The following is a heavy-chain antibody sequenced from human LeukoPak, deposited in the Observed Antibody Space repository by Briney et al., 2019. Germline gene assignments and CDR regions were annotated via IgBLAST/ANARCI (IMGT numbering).Heavy chain of an antibody. Sequence: PSETLSLTCTASGGSISSSSYYWGWIRQPPGKGLEWIGSIYYSGSTCYNPSLKSRVTISVDTSKNQFSLKLSSVTAADTAVYYCAREYDFWSGVPLFDIWGQGSMVTVSS. CDR1: GGSISSSSYY. V-gene: IGHV4-39*07. CDR3: AREYDFWSGVPLFDI. D-gene: IGHD3-3*01. J-gene: IGHJ3*02. CDR2: IYYSGST.